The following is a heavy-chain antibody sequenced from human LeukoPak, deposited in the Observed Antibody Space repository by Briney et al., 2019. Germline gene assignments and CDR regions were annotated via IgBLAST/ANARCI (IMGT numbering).Heavy chain of an antibody. J-gene: IGHJ4*02. V-gene: IGHV4-59*12. CDR3: ARDKWELLGYFDY. CDR1: GGSISSYY. CDR2: VFYSGST. D-gene: IGHD1-26*01. Sequence: SETLSLTCTVSGGSISSYYWSWIRQPPGKGLEWIGYVFYSGSTIYNPSLKSRVTISGDTSKNQFSLKLSSVTAADTAVYYCARDKWELLGYFDYWGQGTLVTVSS.